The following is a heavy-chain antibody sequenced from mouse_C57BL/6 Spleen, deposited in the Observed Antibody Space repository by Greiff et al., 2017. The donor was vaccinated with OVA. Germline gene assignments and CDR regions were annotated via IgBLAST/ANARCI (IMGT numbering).Heavy chain of an antibody. CDR3: ARPPTGTVSWFAY. CDR2: IDPNRGGT. D-gene: IGHD4-1*02. CDR1: GYTFTSYW. Sequence: VQLQQPGAELVKPGASVKLSCKASGYTFTSYWMHWVKQRPGRGLEWIGRIDPNRGGTKYNEKFKSKATLTVDKPSSTAYMQRSSLTSEDAAVYYCARPPTGTVSWFAYWGQGTLVTVSA. V-gene: IGHV1-72*01. J-gene: IGHJ3*01.